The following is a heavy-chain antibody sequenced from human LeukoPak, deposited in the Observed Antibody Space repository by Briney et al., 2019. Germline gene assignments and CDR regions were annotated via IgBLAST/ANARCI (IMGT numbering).Heavy chain of an antibody. CDR3: ARARDYGDLIGAFDI. J-gene: IGHJ3*02. Sequence: GASVKVSCKASGYTFTSYGISWVRQAPGQGLEWMGWISAYNGNTNYAQKLQGRVTMTTDTSTSTAYMELRSLRTDDTAVYYCARARDYGDLIGAFDIWGQGTMVTVSS. D-gene: IGHD4-17*01. CDR2: ISAYNGNT. CDR1: GYTFTSYG. V-gene: IGHV1-18*01.